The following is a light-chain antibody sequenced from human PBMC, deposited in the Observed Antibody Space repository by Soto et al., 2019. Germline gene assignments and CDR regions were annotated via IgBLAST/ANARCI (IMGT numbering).Light chain of an antibody. CDR3: QQYQSLT. J-gene: IGKJ4*01. Sequence: IVMTQSPGTLSVSPGERATLSCRASQNIGNKVGWYQQKPGQAPRLLIHGASSRVTGIPDRFSGSGSGTDFTLTITRLEPEDFAVYYCQQYQSLTFGGGTKVDIK. CDR2: GAS. CDR1: QNIGNK. V-gene: IGKV3-20*01.